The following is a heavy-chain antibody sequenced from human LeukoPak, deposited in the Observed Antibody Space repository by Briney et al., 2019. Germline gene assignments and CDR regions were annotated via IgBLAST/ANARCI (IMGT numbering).Heavy chain of an antibody. CDR1: GFTFSSYA. J-gene: IGHJ5*02. D-gene: IGHD3-16*02. Sequence: GGSLRLSCAASGFTFSSYAMSWVRQAPGKGLEWGSAISGSGGSTYYADSVKGRFTISRENSKNTLYLQMHSLRAEDTAVYYCACRDDYVWGSYRNWFDPWGQGTLVTVSS. CDR3: ACRDDYVWGSYRNWFDP. CDR2: ISGSGGST. V-gene: IGHV3-23*01.